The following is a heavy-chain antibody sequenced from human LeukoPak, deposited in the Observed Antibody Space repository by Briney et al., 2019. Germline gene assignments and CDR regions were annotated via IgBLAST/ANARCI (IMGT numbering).Heavy chain of an antibody. CDR1: GFTFRNSW. CDR3: ATNMNSGSYHNY. J-gene: IGHJ4*02. CDR2: INQDGSEK. Sequence: PGGSLRLSCTASGFTFRNSWMSWVRQAPGKGLEGVDKINQDGSEKHYVDSVKGRFTISRDNAKNSLYLQMNSLRAEDTAVYYCATNMNSGSYHNYWGQGTLVTVSS. V-gene: IGHV3-7*03. D-gene: IGHD3-10*01.